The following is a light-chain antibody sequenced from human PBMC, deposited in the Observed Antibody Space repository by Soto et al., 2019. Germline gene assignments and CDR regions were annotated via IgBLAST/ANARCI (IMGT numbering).Light chain of an antibody. Sequence: QSVLTQPPSVSAAPGQKVTISCSGSSSNIESNYVSWFQQLPRTAPNLLIYENNKRLSGFPDRFSASKSGTSATLVITGLQTGDVADYFGGAWDISLSPSVLGTGTRVTV. V-gene: IGLV1-51*02. CDR2: ENN. CDR3: GAWDISLSPSV. CDR1: SSNIESNY. J-gene: IGLJ1*01.